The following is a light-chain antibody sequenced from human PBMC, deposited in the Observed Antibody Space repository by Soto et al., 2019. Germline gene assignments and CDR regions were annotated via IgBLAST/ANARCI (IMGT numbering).Light chain of an antibody. CDR2: EAS. Sequence: DIQMTQSPSSLSASVGDRVTITCRASQGIRHYLAWYQQKPGKVPKLLIYEASNLQSGVPSRFRGGGSGTEFTLTISSLQPEDVATYYCQNFDSDTQTFGHGTKVDIK. CDR1: QGIRHY. J-gene: IGKJ1*01. CDR3: QNFDSDTQT. V-gene: IGKV1-27*01.